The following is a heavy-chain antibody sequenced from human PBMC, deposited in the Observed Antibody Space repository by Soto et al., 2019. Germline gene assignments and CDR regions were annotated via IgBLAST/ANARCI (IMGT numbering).Heavy chain of an antibody. CDR1: GGSISSSSYY. CDR2: IYYSGST. Sequence: PSETLSLTCTVSGGSISSSSYYWGWIRQPPGKGLEWNGSIYYSGSTYYNPSLKSRVTISVDTSKNQFSLKLSSVTAADTAVYYCARNGRGYSYGNYYYYGMEVWGQGTTVTVSS. J-gene: IGHJ6*02. V-gene: IGHV4-39*01. CDR3: ARNGRGYSYGNYYYYGMEV. D-gene: IGHD5-18*01.